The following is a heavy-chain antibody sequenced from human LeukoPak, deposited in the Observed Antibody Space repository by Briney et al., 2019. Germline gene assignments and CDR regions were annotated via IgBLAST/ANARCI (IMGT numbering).Heavy chain of an antibody. CDR1: GYKFTSD. V-gene: IGHV1-8*01. D-gene: IGHD2-15*01. Sequence: ASVKVSCMASGYKFTSDINWMRQAPGQGLEWTGWMNPDSGNAEYAQNFQGRVTMTRDNSITTAYMDLRSLRSEDTAVYYCARGAVSPDCSGGSCYTFDYLGQGTLVTVSS. J-gene: IGHJ4*02. CDR2: MNPDSGNA. CDR3: ARGAVSPDCSGGSCYTFDY.